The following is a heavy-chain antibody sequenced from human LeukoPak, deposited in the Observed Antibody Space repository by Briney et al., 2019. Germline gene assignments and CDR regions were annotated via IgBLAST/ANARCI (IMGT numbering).Heavy chain of an antibody. CDR2: IYTSGST. J-gene: IGHJ3*01. V-gene: IGHV4-4*09. D-gene: IGHD3-22*01. Sequence: SETLSLTCTVSGGSISSYYWSWIRQPPGKGLEWIGHIYTSGSTNYNPSLKSRVTISVDTSKNQFSLKLSSVTAADTAVYYCARHAPRDSSGNDAFDVWGQGTTVTVSS. CDR3: ARHAPRDSSGNDAFDV. CDR1: GGSISSYY.